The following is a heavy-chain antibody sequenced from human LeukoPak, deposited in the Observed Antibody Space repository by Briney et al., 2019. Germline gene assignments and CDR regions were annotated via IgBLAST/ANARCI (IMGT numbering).Heavy chain of an antibody. CDR1: GFTFRSFW. Sequence: PGGSLRLSCAASGFTFRSFWMSWVRQAPAKGLEWVANIKQDGSERYYMDSVKGRFTISRDNAKDSLYLRLSSLRAEDTAVYYCAREPYYYYYYMDVWGKGTTVTVSS. V-gene: IGHV3-7*01. CDR2: IKQDGSER. J-gene: IGHJ6*03. CDR3: AREPYYYYYYMDV.